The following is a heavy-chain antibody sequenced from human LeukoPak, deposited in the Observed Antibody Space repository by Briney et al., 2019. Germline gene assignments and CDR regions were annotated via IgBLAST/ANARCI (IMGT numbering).Heavy chain of an antibody. CDR2: IYYSGST. Sequence: SETLSLTCTVSGGSISSSSYYWGWIRQPPGKGLEWIGSIYYSGSTYYNPSLKSRVTISVDTSKNQFSLKLSSVTAADTAVYYCARWVDTAMVTPSNWFDPWGQGTLVTVSS. V-gene: IGHV4-39*01. D-gene: IGHD5-18*01. J-gene: IGHJ5*02. CDR3: ARWVDTAMVTPSNWFDP. CDR1: GGSISSSSYY.